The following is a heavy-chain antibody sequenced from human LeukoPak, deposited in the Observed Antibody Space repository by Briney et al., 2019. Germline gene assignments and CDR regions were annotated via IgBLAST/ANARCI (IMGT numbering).Heavy chain of an antibody. V-gene: IGHV1-2*06. CDR2: INPNSGGT. CDR3: ARELGYCSSTSCLTPNGY. D-gene: IGHD2-2*01. J-gene: IGHJ4*02. CDR1: GYTFTGYY. Sequence: ASVKVSCKASGYTFTGYYMHWVRQAPGQGLEWMGRINPNSGGTNYAQKFQGRATMARDTSISTAYMELSRLRSDDTAVYYCARELGYCSSTSCLTPNGYWGQGTLVTVSS.